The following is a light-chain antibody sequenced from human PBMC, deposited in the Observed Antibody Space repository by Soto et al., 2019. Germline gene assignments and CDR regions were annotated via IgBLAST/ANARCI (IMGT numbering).Light chain of an antibody. CDR1: QSISNY. J-gene: IGKJ4*01. Sequence: DMEMTQSPSSLSASVGDRVTITCRASQSISNYLNWYQHKPGKVPKLLIYAASSLQSGVPTRFSGSGSGTDFTHTINSLQPEDFATYYCQKSYGTPLTFGGGTKIEIE. CDR3: QKSYGTPLT. CDR2: AAS. V-gene: IGKV1-39*01.